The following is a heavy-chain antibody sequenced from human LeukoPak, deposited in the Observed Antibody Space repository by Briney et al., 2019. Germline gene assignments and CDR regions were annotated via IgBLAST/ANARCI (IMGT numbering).Heavy chain of an antibody. Sequence: SETLSLTCTVSGYSIRSGYYWGWIRQPPGKGLERIGSIYHSGSTYYNPSLKSRVTISVDTSKNQFSLKLSSVTAADTAVYYCARALRWLQWGYFDYWGQGTLVTVSS. D-gene: IGHD5-24*01. J-gene: IGHJ4*02. V-gene: IGHV4-38-2*02. CDR1: GYSIRSGYY. CDR3: ARALRWLQWGYFDY. CDR2: IYHSGST.